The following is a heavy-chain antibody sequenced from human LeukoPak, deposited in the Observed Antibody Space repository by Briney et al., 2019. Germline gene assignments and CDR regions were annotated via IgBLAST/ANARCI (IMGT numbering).Heavy chain of an antibody. Sequence: GGALRLSCAASGFTFSSYARSWVGQAPGRGGGGVSGISGSGDIKNFENPWKGRFPISRDNSKNTLYLQMNSLRTEDTAVYYCAKGRSCTNGICYSWFPEIWGQGTMVTVSS. CDR2: ISGSGDIK. CDR3: AKGRSCTNGICYSWFPEI. J-gene: IGHJ3*02. D-gene: IGHD2-8*01. V-gene: IGHV3-23*01. CDR1: GFTFSSYA.